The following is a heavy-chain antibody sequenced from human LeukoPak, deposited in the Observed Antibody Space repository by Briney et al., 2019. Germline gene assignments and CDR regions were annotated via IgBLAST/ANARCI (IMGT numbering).Heavy chain of an antibody. J-gene: IGHJ4*02. CDR1: GFTFSSYG. Sequence: GRSLRLSCSASGFTFSSYGMHWVRQAPGKGLEWVAIVWYDGINKYYADSVKGRFTISRDNYKNTLYLQMNSLRAEDTAVYYCVKVGGIAVAGMDYFDYWGQGTLVTVSS. V-gene: IGHV3-33*06. CDR2: VWYDGINK. D-gene: IGHD6-19*01. CDR3: VKVGGIAVAGMDYFDY.